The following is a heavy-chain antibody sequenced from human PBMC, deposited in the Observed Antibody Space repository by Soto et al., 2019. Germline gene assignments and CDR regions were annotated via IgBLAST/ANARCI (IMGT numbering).Heavy chain of an antibody. V-gene: IGHV3-74*01. CDR3: ARGIGYSAQDY. D-gene: IGHD1-1*01. CDR1: GFTLSSYW. CDR2: ISSDGSGT. J-gene: IGHJ4*02. Sequence: GGSLRLSCAASGFTLSSYWMHWVRQAPGKGLVWVSRISSDGSGTSYADSVKGRFTISRDNAKNTLYLQMDSLRADDTAVYFCARGIGYSAQDYWGQGTLVTVSS.